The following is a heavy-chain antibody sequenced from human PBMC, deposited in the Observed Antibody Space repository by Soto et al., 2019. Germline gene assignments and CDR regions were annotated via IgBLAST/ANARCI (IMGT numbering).Heavy chain of an antibody. CDR1: GFTFSSYW. CDR2: INSDGSST. J-gene: IGHJ3*02. V-gene: IGHV3-74*01. CDR3: ARGRDYDSSGYYIIPDAFDI. Sequence: GESLKISCAASGFTFSSYWMHWVRQAPGKGLVWVSRINSDGSSTSYADSVKGRFTISRDNAKNTLYLQMNSLRAEDTAVYYCARGRDYDSSGYYIIPDAFDIWGQGTMVTVSS. D-gene: IGHD3-22*01.